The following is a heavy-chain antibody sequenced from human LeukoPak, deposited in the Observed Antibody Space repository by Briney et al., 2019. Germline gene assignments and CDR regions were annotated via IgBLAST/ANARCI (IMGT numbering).Heavy chain of an antibody. CDR2: INPNSGGT. CDR3: ARGRWVTGTSPDFDY. Sequence: ASVKVSCKASGYTFTVYYMHWVRQAPGQGLEWMGRINPNSGGTNYAQKFQCRVTMTRDTSISTAYMELSRLRSDDTAVYYCARGRWVTGTSPDFDYWGQGTLVTVSS. CDR1: GYTFTVYY. V-gene: IGHV1-2*06. D-gene: IGHD1-20*01. J-gene: IGHJ4*02.